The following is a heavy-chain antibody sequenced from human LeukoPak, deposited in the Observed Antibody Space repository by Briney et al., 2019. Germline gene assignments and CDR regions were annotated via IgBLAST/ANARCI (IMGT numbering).Heavy chain of an antibody. V-gene: IGHV1-2*02. CDR2: INPNSGGT. J-gene: IGHJ4*02. D-gene: IGHD5-18*01. Sequence: ASVKVSCKASGYTFTGYYMHWVRQAPRQGLEWMGWINPNSGGTNYAQKFQGRVPMTRDTSISTAYMELSRLRSDDTAVYYCARARYSYGYPFDYWGQGTLVTVSS. CDR1: GYTFTGYY. CDR3: ARARYSYGYPFDY.